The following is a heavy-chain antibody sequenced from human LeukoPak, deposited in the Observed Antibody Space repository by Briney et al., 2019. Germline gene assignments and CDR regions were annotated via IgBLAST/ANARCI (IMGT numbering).Heavy chain of an antibody. J-gene: IGHJ3*02. Sequence: PGGSLRLSCAASGFTFSSYTMNWVRQAPGKGLEWVSSISSSSSYIYYADSVKGRFTLSRDNAKNSLYLQMNSLRAEDTAVYYCARTLVDPDAFDIWSQGTMVTVSS. D-gene: IGHD6-6*01. CDR1: GFTFSSYT. CDR3: ARTLVDPDAFDI. V-gene: IGHV3-21*01. CDR2: ISSSSSYI.